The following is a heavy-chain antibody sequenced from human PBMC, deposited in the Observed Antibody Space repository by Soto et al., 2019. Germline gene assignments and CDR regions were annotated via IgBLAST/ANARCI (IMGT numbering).Heavy chain of an antibody. D-gene: IGHD2-8*01. CDR1: GGSVSSSSYY. CDR2: VYYSGST. V-gene: IGHV4-39*01. J-gene: IGHJ4*02. CDR3: GRLEGMATISYYFDY. Sequence: SETLSLTCTVSGGSVSSSSYYWGWVRQPPGKGLEWIGSVYYSGSTYYNPSLESRATISVDKSKNQFSLKLMSLSAADTAVYYCGRLEGMATISYYFDYWGRGALVTVSS.